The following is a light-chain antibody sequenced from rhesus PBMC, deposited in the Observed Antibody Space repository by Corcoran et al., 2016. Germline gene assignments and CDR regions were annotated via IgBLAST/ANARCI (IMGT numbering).Light chain of an antibody. CDR2: KAS. J-gene: IGKJ4*01. CDR1: ENVNHY. V-gene: IGKV1-74*01. CDR3: QHGYGTPLT. Sequence: DIQMTQSPSSLSASVGDRVTITCRASENVNHYLNWYQQKPGKAPKVLIYKASTLHSGVPSRFSGSGSGTDYTFTISSLQPEDVATYYCQHGYGTPLTFGGGTKVELK.